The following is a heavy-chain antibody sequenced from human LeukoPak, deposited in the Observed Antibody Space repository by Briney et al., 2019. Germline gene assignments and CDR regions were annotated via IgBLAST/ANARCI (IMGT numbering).Heavy chain of an antibody. CDR3: ARDLRLRGHFGTVDY. Sequence: ASVKVSCKASGYTFTSYGISWVRQAPGQGLEWMGWISAYNGNTNYAQKLQGRVTMTTDTSTSTAYMELRSLRSDDTAMYYCARDLRLRGHFGTVDYWGQGTLVTVSS. CDR1: GYTFTSYG. J-gene: IGHJ4*02. V-gene: IGHV1-18*01. D-gene: IGHD4-17*01. CDR2: ISAYNGNT.